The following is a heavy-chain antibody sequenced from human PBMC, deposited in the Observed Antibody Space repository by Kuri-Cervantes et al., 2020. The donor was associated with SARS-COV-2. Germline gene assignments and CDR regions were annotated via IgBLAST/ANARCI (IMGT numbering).Heavy chain of an antibody. J-gene: IGHJ3*02. CDR3: ARAPHNRRHIVVVPAARKGGGAFDI. CDR2: IYSGGST. D-gene: IGHD2-2*01. Sequence: GGSLRLSCAASGFTVSSNYMSWVRQAPGKGLEWVSVIYSGGSTYYADSVKGRFTISRDNSKNTLYLQMNSLRAEDTAVYYCARAPHNRRHIVVVPAARKGGGAFDIWGQGTMVTVSS. CDR1: GFTVSSNY. V-gene: IGHV3-66*02.